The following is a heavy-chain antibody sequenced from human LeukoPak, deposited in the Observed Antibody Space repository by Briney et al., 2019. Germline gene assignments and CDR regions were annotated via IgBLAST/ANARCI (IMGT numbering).Heavy chain of an antibody. V-gene: IGHV3-23*01. CDR2: ISGSGGST. Sequence: GGSLRLSCAASGFTSSNYAMSWVRQAPGRGLEWVSVISGSGGSTYYADSVKGRFTISRDNSKNTLYLQMSSLRAEDTAVYYCAKEDSSGPFDYWGQGTLVTVSS. J-gene: IGHJ4*02. D-gene: IGHD6-19*01. CDR1: GFTSSNYA. CDR3: AKEDSSGPFDY.